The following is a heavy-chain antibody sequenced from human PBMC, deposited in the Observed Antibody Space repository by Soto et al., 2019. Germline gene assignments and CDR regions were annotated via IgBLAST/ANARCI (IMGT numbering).Heavy chain of an antibody. CDR3: ATVVDLGYCSGGSCALDAFDI. J-gene: IGHJ3*02. D-gene: IGHD2-15*01. Sequence: ASVKGSCKVSGYTLTELSMHWVRQAPGKGLEWMGGFDPEDGETIYAQKFQGRVTMTEDTSTDTAYMELSSLRSEDTAVYYCATVVDLGYCSGGSCALDAFDIWGQGTMVTVSS. CDR1: GYTLTELS. CDR2: FDPEDGET. V-gene: IGHV1-24*01.